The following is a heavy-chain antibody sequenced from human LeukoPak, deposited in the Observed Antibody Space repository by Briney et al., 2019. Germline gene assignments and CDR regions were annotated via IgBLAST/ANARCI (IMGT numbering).Heavy chain of an antibody. D-gene: IGHD2-2*02. Sequence: ASVKVSCKASGYTFTSYGISWVRQAPGQGLEWMGWISAYNGNTNYAQKLQGRVTMTTDTSTSTAYMELRSLRSDDTAVYYCARDVGFYNNHEINWFDPWGQGTLVTVSS. J-gene: IGHJ5*02. CDR1: GYTFTSYG. CDR3: ARDVGFYNNHEINWFDP. V-gene: IGHV1-18*01. CDR2: ISAYNGNT.